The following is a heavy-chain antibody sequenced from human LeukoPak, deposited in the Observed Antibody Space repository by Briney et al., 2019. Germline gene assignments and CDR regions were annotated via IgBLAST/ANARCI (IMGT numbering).Heavy chain of an antibody. D-gene: IGHD1-1*01. CDR1: GGSISSSSYY. J-gene: IGHJ3*02. V-gene: IGHV4-61*01. Sequence: SETLSLTCTVSGGSISSSSYYWSWIRQPPGKGLEWIGYIYYSGSTNYNPSLKSRVTISVDTSKNQFSLKLSSVTAADTAVCYCARGNGDDAFDIWGQGTMVTVSS. CDR2: IYYSGST. CDR3: ARGNGDDAFDI.